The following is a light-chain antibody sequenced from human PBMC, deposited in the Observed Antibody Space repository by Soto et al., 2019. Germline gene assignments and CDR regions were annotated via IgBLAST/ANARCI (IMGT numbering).Light chain of an antibody. CDR2: EVN. Sequence: QSALTQPASVSASPGQSITISCSGSSSDVGGYDYVSWYQQHPGKAPKLVIYEVNNRPSGVSYRFSGSKSGNTASLTISGVQADDEADYYCSSYRDTSKLVFGPGTKVTVL. CDR1: SSDVGGYDY. CDR3: SSYRDTSKLV. V-gene: IGLV2-14*01. J-gene: IGLJ1*01.